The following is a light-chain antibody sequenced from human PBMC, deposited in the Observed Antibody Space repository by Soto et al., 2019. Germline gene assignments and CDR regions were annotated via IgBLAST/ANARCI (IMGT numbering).Light chain of an antibody. CDR3: SSYTTSSTQV. V-gene: IGLV2-14*01. CDR1: SSDVGYYNY. CDR2: EVS. J-gene: IGLJ3*02. Sequence: QSALTQPASVSGSPGQSITISCTGTSSDVGYYNYVSWYQQHPGKVPKLMIYEVSNRPSGVSNCFSGSKSGNTASLTISGLQAEDEADYYCSSYTTSSTQVFGGGTKPPS.